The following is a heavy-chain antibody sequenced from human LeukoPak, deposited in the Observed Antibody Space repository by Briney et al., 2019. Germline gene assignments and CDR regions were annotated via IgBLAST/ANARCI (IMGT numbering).Heavy chain of an antibody. J-gene: IGHJ4*02. CDR1: GYTLNTYA. CDR2: INTNTGKP. CDR3: ARSGADNWNYEFDY. Sequence: ASVKVSCKASGYTLNTYAMNWVRQAPGQGLEWMGWINTNTGKPTYAQGFRGRFDFSLDTSVSTAYLQISSLKTEDTAVYYCARSGADNWNYEFDYWGQGTLVTVSS. V-gene: IGHV7-4-1*02. D-gene: IGHD1-7*01.